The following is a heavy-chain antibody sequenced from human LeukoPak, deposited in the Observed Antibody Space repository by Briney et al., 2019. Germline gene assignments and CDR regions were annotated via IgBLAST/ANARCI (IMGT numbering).Heavy chain of an antibody. J-gene: IGHJ6*02. CDR1: GGSIISGGYA. CDR2: IYHSGTA. Sequence: SQTLSLTCGVSGGSIISGGYAWNWIRQPPGKALEWIGYIYHSGTAYYNPSLKSRVTMSVDKSENQFSLNVKSVTAADTAVYYCARSAYEQYALAVWGQGATVTVSS. D-gene: IGHD5-12*01. V-gene: IGHV4-30-2*01. CDR3: ARSAYEQYALAV.